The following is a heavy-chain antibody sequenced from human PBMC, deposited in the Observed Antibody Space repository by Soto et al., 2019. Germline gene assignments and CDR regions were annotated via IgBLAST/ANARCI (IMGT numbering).Heavy chain of an antibody. J-gene: IGHJ4*02. CDR2: TYYSGST. V-gene: IGHV4-31*03. Sequence: SLTCTVSGGSISSGGYYWILIRQHPGKGLEWIGYTYYSGSTYYNPSLKSRVTISVDTSKNQFSLKLSSVTAADTAVYYCARHTPAISISYHWGQGTLVTVSS. D-gene: IGHD2-15*01. CDR3: ARHTPAISISYH. CDR1: GGSISSGGYY.